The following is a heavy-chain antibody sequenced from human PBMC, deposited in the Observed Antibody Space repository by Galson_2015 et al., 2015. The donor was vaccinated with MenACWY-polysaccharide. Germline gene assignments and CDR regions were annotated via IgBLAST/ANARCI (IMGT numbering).Heavy chain of an antibody. CDR3: ARVSSTESFYYYSGMDV. D-gene: IGHD3-16*01. Sequence: SLRLSCAASGFTFSSYAMHWVRQAPGKGLEWVAVTWYDGSKKYYADSVKGRFTISRDNAKNTLYLQMDSLRVEDTAVYYCARVSSTESFYYYSGMDVWGNGTAVTVSS. J-gene: IGHJ6*04. V-gene: IGHV3-33*01. CDR2: TWYDGSKK. CDR1: GFTFSSYA.